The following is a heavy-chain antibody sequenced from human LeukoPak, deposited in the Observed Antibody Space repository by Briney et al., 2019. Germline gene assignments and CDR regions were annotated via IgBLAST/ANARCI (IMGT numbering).Heavy chain of an antibody. J-gene: IGHJ4*02. D-gene: IGHD3-22*01. V-gene: IGHV4-34*01. CDR1: GGSFSGYY. CDR3: ARGPYYYDSSGYYRPRRPFDY. Sequence: SETLSLTCAVYGGSFSGYYWSWLRQPPGKGLEWIGEINHSGSTNYNPSLKSRVTISVDPSRNQFSLKLSSVTAADTAVYYCARGPYYYDSSGYYRPRRPFDYWGQGTLVTVSA. CDR2: INHSGST.